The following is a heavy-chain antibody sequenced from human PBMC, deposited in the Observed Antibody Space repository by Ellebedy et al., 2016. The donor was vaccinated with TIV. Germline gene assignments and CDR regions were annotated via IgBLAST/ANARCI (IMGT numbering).Heavy chain of an antibody. D-gene: IGHD3-22*01. V-gene: IGHV3-30*02. CDR3: AKDHYYDSSGYYGLD. Sequence: DSVQGRFTISRDQSNNTLYLQMNSLRPEDTAVYYCAKDHYYDSSGYYGLDWGQGTLVTVSS. J-gene: IGHJ4*02.